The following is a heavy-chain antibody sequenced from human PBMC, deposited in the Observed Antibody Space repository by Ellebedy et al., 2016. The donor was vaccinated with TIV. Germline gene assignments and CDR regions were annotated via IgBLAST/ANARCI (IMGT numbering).Heavy chain of an antibody. CDR2: VGTDGDS. J-gene: IGHJ4*02. D-gene: IGHD2-2*01. CDR3: ARGTEQEKLLCSCDY. CDR1: GFPLSNYD. Sequence: AGESLKISCVVSGFPLSNYDMHWVRQAAGQGLEWVSTVGTDGDSYYADSVKGRFTISRGNAKNSLYLQMNSLIPEDTAMYYCARGTEQEKLLCSCDYWGQGILVTVSS. V-gene: IGHV3/OR16-10*01.